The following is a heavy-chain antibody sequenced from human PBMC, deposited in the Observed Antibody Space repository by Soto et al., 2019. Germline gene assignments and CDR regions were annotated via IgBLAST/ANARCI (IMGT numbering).Heavy chain of an antibody. CDR3: AKQPTGTTGRGGY. D-gene: IGHD1-1*01. V-gene: IGHV3-30*18. J-gene: IGHJ4*02. CDR1: GFTFSSYG. Sequence: QVQLVQSGGGVVQPGRSLRLSCEASGFTFSSYGMHWVRQAPGKGLEWVAVISYDGSNKYYADSVKGRFTISRDNSKNSLYLQMNSLRAVDTAVYYCAKQPTGTTGRGGYWGQGTLVTVSS. CDR2: ISYDGSNK.